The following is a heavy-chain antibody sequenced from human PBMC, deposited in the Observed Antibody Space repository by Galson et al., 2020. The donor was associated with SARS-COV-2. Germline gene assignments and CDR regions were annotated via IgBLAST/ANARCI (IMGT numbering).Heavy chain of an antibody. V-gene: IGHV1-69*06. J-gene: IGHJ6*03. CDR2: IIPMFGTV. D-gene: IGHD1-26*01. CDR1: GGVVSNYG. CDR3: AATPREAGHHHDYMDV. Sequence: SVKVSCKASGGVVSNYGISWVRQAPGQGLEWMGGIIPMFGTVNYAQKFQGRVTITADTSTSTVYMELRSLRSEDTAVYHWAATPREAGHHHDYMDVWGKGTTVTVSS.